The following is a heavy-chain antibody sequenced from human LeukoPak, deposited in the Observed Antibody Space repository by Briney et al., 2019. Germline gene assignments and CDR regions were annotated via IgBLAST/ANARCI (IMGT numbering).Heavy chain of an antibody. CDR1: GYSISSGYY. V-gene: IGHV4-38-2*01. Sequence: SETLSLTCAVSGYSISSGYYWGWIRQPPGKGLEWIGSIYHSGSTYYNPSLKSRVTISVDTSKNQFSLKLSSVTAADTAVYYCARHVDGNYDILTGYYFDYWGQGTLVTVSS. CDR3: ARHVDGNYDILTGYYFDY. CDR2: IYHSGST. J-gene: IGHJ4*02. D-gene: IGHD3-9*01.